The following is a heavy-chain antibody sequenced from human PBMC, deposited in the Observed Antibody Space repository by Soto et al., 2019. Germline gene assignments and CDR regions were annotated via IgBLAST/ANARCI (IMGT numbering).Heavy chain of an antibody. J-gene: IGHJ6*02. CDR3: SRGEYTSGYIVPGV. Sequence: QVQLVESGGGVVQPGRSLRLSCGASGFTFSSYAMHWVRQAPGKGLQWVAVMSFDATKKNYADSVKGRFTISRDNSKSTLYLQMNSLRIEDTAVYYCSRGEYTSGYIVPGVWGQGTTVTVSS. CDR2: MSFDATKK. CDR1: GFTFSSYA. V-gene: IGHV3-30-3*01. D-gene: IGHD6-19*01.